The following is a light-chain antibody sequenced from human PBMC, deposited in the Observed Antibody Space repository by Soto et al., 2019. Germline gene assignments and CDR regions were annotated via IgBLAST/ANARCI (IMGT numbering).Light chain of an antibody. V-gene: IGKV3-20*01. CDR2: DAS. Sequence: EIVLTQSPGTLSLSPGERATLSCRASQSVGSGHLAWYQQKPGRAPRLLIYDASDRATGIADRFTGSGSGTDFTLTISRLEPEDFAVYYCHQYDTLPITFGGGAEVEIK. J-gene: IGKJ4*02. CDR3: HQYDTLPIT. CDR1: QSVGSGH.